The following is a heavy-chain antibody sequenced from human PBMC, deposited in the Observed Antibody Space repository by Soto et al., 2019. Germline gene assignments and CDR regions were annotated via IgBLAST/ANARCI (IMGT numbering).Heavy chain of an antibody. CDR3: ARGTMLRGPGYYYAMDV. V-gene: IGHV4-31*03. CDR2: NYYDGRS. D-gene: IGHD3-10*01. CDR1: GDSISRNGYF. J-gene: IGHJ6*02. Sequence: SETLSLTCSVSGDSISRNGYFWTWIRQHPGKGLEWIGYNYYDGRSYYTPSLKSRVIISVDRSKNQFSLNLTAVTAADTAVYSCARGTMLRGPGYYYAMDVWGQGTTVTVSS.